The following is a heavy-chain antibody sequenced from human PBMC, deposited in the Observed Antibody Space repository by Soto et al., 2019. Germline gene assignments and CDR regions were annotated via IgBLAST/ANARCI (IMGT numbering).Heavy chain of an antibody. V-gene: IGHV1-46*01. Sequence: QVQLLQSGAEVKKPGASVKVSCKTSGYNFINYYIHWVRQAPGQGLEWMALINPSDGSTTYAQKLKGRVTMTRDTATITVHSELSSLRSEDMAVYYCMRLGYDDNSGHAGDYWGQGTLVTVSS. J-gene: IGHJ4*02. CDR2: INPSDGST. D-gene: IGHD3-22*01. CDR1: GYNFINYY. CDR3: MRLGYDDNSGHAGDY.